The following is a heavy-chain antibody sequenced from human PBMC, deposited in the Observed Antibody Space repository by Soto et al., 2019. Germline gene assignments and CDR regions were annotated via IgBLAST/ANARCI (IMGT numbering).Heavy chain of an antibody. CDR3: ARVTIVVVLTDDLGAFDI. D-gene: IGHD3-22*01. CDR2: IYYSGST. CDR1: GGSISSGGYY. Sequence: QVQLQESGPGLVKPSQTLSLTCTVSGGSISSGGYYWSWIRQHPGKGLEWIGYIYYSGSTYYNPSLRSRVTISVDTSKNQFSLKLSSVTAADTAVYYCARVTIVVVLTDDLGAFDIWGQGTMVTVSS. J-gene: IGHJ3*02. V-gene: IGHV4-31*03.